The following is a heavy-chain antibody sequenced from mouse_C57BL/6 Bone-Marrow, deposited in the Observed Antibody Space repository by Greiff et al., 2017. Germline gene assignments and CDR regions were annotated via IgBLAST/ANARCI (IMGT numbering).Heavy chain of an antibody. CDR1: GYTFTSYW. CDR2: INPSSGYT. CDR3: ARSPEGYFDY. Sequence: VQLQQSGAELAKPGASVELSCKASGYTFTSYWMHWVKQRPGQGLEWIGDINPSSGYTKYNQKFKDKATLTADTSSSTAYMQLSSLTSEDSAVYYCARSPEGYFDYWGQGTTLTVSS. J-gene: IGHJ2*01. V-gene: IGHV1-7*01.